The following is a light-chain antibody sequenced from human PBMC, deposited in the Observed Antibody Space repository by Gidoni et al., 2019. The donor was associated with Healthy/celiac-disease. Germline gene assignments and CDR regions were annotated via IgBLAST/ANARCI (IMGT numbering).Light chain of an antibody. CDR2: LGS. CDR1: QSLLHSNGYNY. CDR3: MQALQTPRT. J-gene: IGKJ1*01. V-gene: IGKV2-28*01. Sequence: DIVMTQSPLSLHVTPGEPASISCRSSQSLLHSNGYNYLDWYLQKPGQSPQLLIYLGSNRASGVPDRFSGSVSGTDFTLKIIRVEAEDVGVYYCMQALQTPRTFGQXTKVEIK.